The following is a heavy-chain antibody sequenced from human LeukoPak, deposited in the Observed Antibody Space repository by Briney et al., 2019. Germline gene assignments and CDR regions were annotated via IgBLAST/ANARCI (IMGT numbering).Heavy chain of an antibody. J-gene: IGHJ3*02. D-gene: IGHD3-10*01. CDR2: IYTSGRT. CDR1: GGSISSYY. V-gene: IGHV4-4*07. Sequence: PSETLSLTCTVPGGSISSYYWSWIRQTAGKGLEWIGRIYTSGRTNYNPSLKSRVTISVDTSKNQFSLKLSSVTAADTAVYYCARDPRMVRGVTDDAFDIWGQGTMVTVSS. CDR3: ARDPRMVRGVTDDAFDI.